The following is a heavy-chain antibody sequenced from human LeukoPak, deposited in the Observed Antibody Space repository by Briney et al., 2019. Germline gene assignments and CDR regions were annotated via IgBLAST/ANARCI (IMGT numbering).Heavy chain of an antibody. D-gene: IGHD3-3*01. J-gene: IGHJ4*02. Sequence: GASVKVSCKASGYTFTSYGISWVRQAPGRGLEWMGWISAYNGNTNYAQKLQGRVTMTTDTSTSTAYMELRSLRSDDTAVYYCARDATTTDYDFWSLDYWGQGTLVTVSS. V-gene: IGHV1-18*01. CDR2: ISAYNGNT. CDR1: GYTFTSYG. CDR3: ARDATTTDYDFWSLDY.